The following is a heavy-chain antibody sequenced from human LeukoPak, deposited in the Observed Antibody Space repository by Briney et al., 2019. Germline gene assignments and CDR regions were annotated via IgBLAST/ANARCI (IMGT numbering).Heavy chain of an antibody. V-gene: IGHV3-48*03. J-gene: IGHJ4*02. CDR2: ISSSGSTI. CDR3: AREGGSYPFDY. Sequence: GGSLRLSCAASGFTFSSYEMKWVRQAPGKGLGWVSYISSSGSTIYYADSVKGRFTISRDNAKNSLYLQMNSLRAEDTAVYYCAREGGSYPFDYWGQGTLVTVSS. D-gene: IGHD1-26*01. CDR1: GFTFSSYE.